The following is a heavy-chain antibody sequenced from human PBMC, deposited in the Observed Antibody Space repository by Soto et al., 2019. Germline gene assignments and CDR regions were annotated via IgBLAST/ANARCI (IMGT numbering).Heavy chain of an antibody. V-gene: IGHV3-30*18. CDR2: ISYDGSNK. CDR3: AKDAEPNWNPAYYFDY. D-gene: IGHD1-1*01. J-gene: IGHJ4*02. CDR1: GFTFSSYG. Sequence: GGSLRLSCAASGFTFSSYGMHWVRQAPGKGLEWVAVISYDGSNKYYADSVNGRFTISRDNSKNTLYLQMNSLRAEDTAVYYCAKDAEPNWNPAYYFDYWGQGTLVTVSS.